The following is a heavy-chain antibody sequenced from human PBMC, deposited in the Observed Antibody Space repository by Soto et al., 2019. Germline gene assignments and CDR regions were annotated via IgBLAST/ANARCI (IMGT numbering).Heavy chain of an antibody. D-gene: IGHD6-13*01. J-gene: IGHJ5*02. Sequence: QVQLQQWGAGLLKPSETLSLTCAVYGGSFSGYYWSWIRQPPGKGLEWIGEINHSGSTNYNPSLKRRVTISLDTSKNQFSLKLSSVTAADTAVYYCARGGDSSSWYSRWFDPWGQGTLVTVSS. CDR2: INHSGST. CDR3: ARGGDSSSWYSRWFDP. CDR1: GGSFSGYY. V-gene: IGHV4-34*01.